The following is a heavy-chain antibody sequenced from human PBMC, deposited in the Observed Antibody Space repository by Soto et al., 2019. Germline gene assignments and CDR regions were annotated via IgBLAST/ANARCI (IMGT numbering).Heavy chain of an antibody. V-gene: IGHV3-21*01. CDR3: ARHVVVVAADY. J-gene: IGHJ4*02. CDR1: GFTFSSYS. CDR2: ISSSSSYI. D-gene: IGHD2-15*01. Sequence: EVQLVESGGGLVKPGGSLRLSCAASGFTFSSYSMNWVRQAPGKGLEWVSSISSSSSYIYYADSVKGRFTISRDNAKNPLYLQMNSLRAEDTAVYYCARHVVVVAADYWGQGTLVTVSS.